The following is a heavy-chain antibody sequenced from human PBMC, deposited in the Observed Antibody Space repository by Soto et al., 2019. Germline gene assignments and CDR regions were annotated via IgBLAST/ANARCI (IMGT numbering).Heavy chain of an antibody. CDR3: ARGSRIFGVVKPYNWFDP. D-gene: IGHD3-3*01. V-gene: IGHV4-34*01. CDR1: GGSFSGYY. Sequence: SVTLSLTCAVYGGSFSGYYWSWIRQPPGKGLEWIGEINHSGSTNYNPSLKSRVTISVDTSKNQFSLKLSSVTAADTAVYYCARGSRIFGVVKPYNWFDPWGQGTLVTVSS. J-gene: IGHJ5*02. CDR2: INHSGST.